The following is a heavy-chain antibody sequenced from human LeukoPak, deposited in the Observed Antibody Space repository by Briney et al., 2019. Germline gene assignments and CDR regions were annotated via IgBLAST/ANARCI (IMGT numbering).Heavy chain of an antibody. Sequence: SETLSLTCTVSGGSISSGGYYWSWIRQHPGKGLEWIGYIYYSGSTYYNPSLKSRVTISVDTSKNQFSLKLSSVTAADTAVYYCARGDFDWLFDYWGQGALVTVSS. CDR3: ARGDFDWLFDY. D-gene: IGHD3-9*01. CDR1: GGSISSGGYY. CDR2: IYYSGST. J-gene: IGHJ4*02. V-gene: IGHV4-31*03.